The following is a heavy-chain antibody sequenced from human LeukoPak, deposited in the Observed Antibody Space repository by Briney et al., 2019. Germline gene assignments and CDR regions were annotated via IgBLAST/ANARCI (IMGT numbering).Heavy chain of an antibody. V-gene: IGHV4-39*01. CDR2: MYYSGST. Sequence: SEPLSLTCSVSGGSISTSGYYWGWIRQPPGKGLEYIGSMYYSGSTDYNPSLKSRVTISVDTSNNHFSLRLSSMTAADAAVYYCAIRRGMFSYYFDYWGQGTLVTVSS. CDR1: GGSISTSGYY. J-gene: IGHJ4*02. CDR3: AIRRGMFSYYFDY. D-gene: IGHD3-10*02.